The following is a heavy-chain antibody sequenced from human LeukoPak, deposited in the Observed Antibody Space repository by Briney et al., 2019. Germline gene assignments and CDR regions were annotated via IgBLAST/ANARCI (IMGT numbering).Heavy chain of an antibody. J-gene: IGHJ5*02. Sequence: SETLSLTCTVAGDSISSSEYYWGWIRQPPGKGLEYIGVIYYSGTTFYSPSLASRVTMSVDTSKDQFSLRLSSVTAADTAVYYCARVHRRGGYNGALDPWGQGTPVTVSS. D-gene: IGHD5-24*01. CDR1: GDSISSSEYY. CDR2: IYYSGTT. V-gene: IGHV4-39*01. CDR3: ARVHRRGGYNGALDP.